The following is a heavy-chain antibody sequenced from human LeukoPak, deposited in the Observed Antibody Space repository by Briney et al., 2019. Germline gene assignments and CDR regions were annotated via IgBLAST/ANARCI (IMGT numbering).Heavy chain of an antibody. CDR1: GFTLSSFW. CDR2: IYSDGTIT. J-gene: IGHJ3*01. D-gene: IGHD1-14*01. Sequence: GGSLRLSCAASGFTLSSFWMHWVRQAPGKGLVWVSRIYSDGTITTYADSVKGRFTISRDNAKNTLSLQMNSLRAEDTAVYYCTRDWRNMGFDLWGQGTMVTVSS. CDR3: TRDWRNMGFDL. V-gene: IGHV3-74*03.